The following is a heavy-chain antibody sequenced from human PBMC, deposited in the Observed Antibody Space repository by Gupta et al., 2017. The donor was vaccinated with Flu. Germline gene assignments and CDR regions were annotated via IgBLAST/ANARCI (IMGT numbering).Heavy chain of an antibody. J-gene: IGHJ4*02. D-gene: IGHD1-1*01. CDR1: GFTFSSYA. CDR2: ISGSGEST. CDR3: ASDPWDRNVY. V-gene: IGHV3-23*01. Sequence: GFTFSSYAMSWVRQAPGKGLEWVSAISGSGESTYDAASVKGRFTISRDISKSTLYLKMKSLRVEDTAVYDGASDPWDRNVYWGQGTLVTVSS.